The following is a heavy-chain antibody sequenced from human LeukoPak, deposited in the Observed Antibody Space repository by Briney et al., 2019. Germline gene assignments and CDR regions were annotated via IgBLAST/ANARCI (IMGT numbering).Heavy chain of an antibody. V-gene: IGHV1-69*13. Sequence: ASVKVSCKASGGTFSSYAISWVRQAPGQGLEWMGGIIPIFGTANYAQKFQGRVTITADESTSTAYMELSSLRSEDTAVYYCATDCDSSSSESGGYYYGMDVWGQGTTVTVSS. J-gene: IGHJ6*02. D-gene: IGHD6-6*01. CDR2: IIPIFGTA. CDR1: GGTFSSYA. CDR3: ATDCDSSSSESGGYYYGMDV.